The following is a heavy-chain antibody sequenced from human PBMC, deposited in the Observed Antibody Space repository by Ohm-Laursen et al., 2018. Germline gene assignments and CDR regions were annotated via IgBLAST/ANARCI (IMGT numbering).Heavy chain of an antibody. CDR2: ITGSGDTL. D-gene: IGHD1-1*01. Sequence: SLRLSCSASGFTFSDYYMSWIRQAPGKGLEWISYITGSGDTLYYVDSVKGRFTISIDNAKNSLYLQMNSLRAEDTAAYFCARDERWGQGTLVTVSS. CDR1: GFTFSDYY. V-gene: IGHV3-11*04. J-gene: IGHJ4*02. CDR3: ARDER.